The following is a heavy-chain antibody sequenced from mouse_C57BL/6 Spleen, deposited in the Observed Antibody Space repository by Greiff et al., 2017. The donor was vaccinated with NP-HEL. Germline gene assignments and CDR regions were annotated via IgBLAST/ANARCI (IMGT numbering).Heavy chain of an antibody. CDR1: GFTFSSYA. V-gene: IGHV5-4*01. Sequence: EVMLVESGGGLVKPGGSLKLSCAASGFTFSSYAMSWVRQTPEKRLEWVATISDGGSYTYYPDNVKGRFTISRDNAKNNLYLQMSHLKSEDTAMYYCARDRGTRYFDYWGQGTTLTVSS. CDR3: ARDRGTRYFDY. D-gene: IGHD3-3*01. J-gene: IGHJ2*01. CDR2: ISDGGSYT.